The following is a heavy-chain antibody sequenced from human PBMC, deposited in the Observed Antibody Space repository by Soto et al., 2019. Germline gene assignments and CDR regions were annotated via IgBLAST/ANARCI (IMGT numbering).Heavy chain of an antibody. V-gene: IGHV3-23*01. D-gene: IGHD2-2*01. CDR2: ISGSGGST. CDR1: GFTFSSYA. Sequence: EVQLLESGGGLVQPGGSLRLSCAASGFTFSSYAMSWVRQAPGKGLEWVSAISGSGGSTYYADSVKGRFTISRDNSKNTPYLQMNSLRAEDTAVYYCAKALGDAYAGGYFDYWGQGTLVTVSS. CDR3: AKALGDAYAGGYFDY. J-gene: IGHJ4*02.